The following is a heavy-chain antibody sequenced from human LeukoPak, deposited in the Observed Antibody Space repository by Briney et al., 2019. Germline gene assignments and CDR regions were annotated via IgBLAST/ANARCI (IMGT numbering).Heavy chain of an antibody. Sequence: SETLSLTCAVSGGSISSGGYSWSWIRQPPGKGLEWIGYIYHSGSTYYNPSLKSRVTISVDRSKNQFSLKLSSVTAADTAVYYCARGGDYYYDSSGYMFDYWGQGTLVTVSS. CDR2: IYHSGST. D-gene: IGHD3-22*01. CDR1: GGSISSGGYS. CDR3: ARGGDYYYDSSGYMFDY. V-gene: IGHV4-30-2*01. J-gene: IGHJ4*02.